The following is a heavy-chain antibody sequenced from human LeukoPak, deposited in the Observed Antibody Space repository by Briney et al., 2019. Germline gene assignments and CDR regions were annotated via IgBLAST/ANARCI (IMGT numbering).Heavy chain of an antibody. CDR1: GFTVSSNY. CDR3: AKVGDYGGFYYDY. J-gene: IGHJ4*02. CDR2: ISWNSGSI. V-gene: IGHV3-9*01. D-gene: IGHD4-23*01. Sequence: PGGSLRLSCAASGFTVSSNYMSWVRQAPGKGLEWVSGISWNSGSIGYADSVKGRFTISRDNAKNSLYLQMNSLRAEDTALYYCAKVGDYGGFYYDYWGQGTLVTVSS.